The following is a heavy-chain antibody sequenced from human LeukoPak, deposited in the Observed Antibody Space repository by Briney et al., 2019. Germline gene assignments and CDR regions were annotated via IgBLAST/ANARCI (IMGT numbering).Heavy chain of an antibody. J-gene: IGHJ6*02. V-gene: IGHV1-18*01. CDR3: ARVEGGGGYQLLFYGMDV. Sequence: ASVQVSCKASGYTFTSYGISWVRRAPGQGREWMGWISAYNGNTNYAQKLQGRVTITTDTSTSTAYMELRSLRSDDTAVYYCARVEGGGGYQLLFYGMDVWGQGTTVTVSS. CDR1: GYTFTSYG. D-gene: IGHD2-2*01. CDR2: ISAYNGNT.